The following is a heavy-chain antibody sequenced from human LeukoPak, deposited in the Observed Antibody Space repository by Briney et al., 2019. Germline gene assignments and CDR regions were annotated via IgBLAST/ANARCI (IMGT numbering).Heavy chain of an antibody. CDR3: ARVIAARFDY. V-gene: IGHV3-30*04. D-gene: IGHD6-6*01. CDR2: ISFDGSNK. Sequence: GGSLRLSCAASGFSFSSYAIHWVRQAPGKGLEWVAVISFDGSNKYYADSVKGRFTISRDNSKNTLYLQMNSLRPEDTAVYYCARVIAARFDYWGQGTLVTVSS. CDR1: GFSFSSYA. J-gene: IGHJ4*02.